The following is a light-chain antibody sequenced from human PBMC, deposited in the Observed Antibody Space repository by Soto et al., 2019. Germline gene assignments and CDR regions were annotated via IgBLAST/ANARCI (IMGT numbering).Light chain of an antibody. CDR2: GAS. CDR1: QSGSSN. V-gene: IGKV3-11*01. J-gene: IGKJ4*01. CDR3: QQRSDWPLT. Sequence: EIVKTPSPATLSVSPGERATLSCRASQSGSSNLAWYQQQPRHAPRLLIYGASTRGTGIPARISGSGCGTDFTLIISSLEPEDFAVYYCQQRSDWPLTFGGGTKV.